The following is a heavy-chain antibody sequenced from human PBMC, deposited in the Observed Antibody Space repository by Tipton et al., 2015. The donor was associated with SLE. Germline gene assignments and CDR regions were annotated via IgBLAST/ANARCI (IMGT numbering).Heavy chain of an antibody. CDR2: INSDATVK. V-gene: IGHV3-7*01. D-gene: IGHD3-16*01. CDR3: ARDFVFSDI. J-gene: IGHJ3*02. CDR1: RSAFSGYW. Sequence: SLRLSCAASRSAFSGYWMSWARQAPGKGLEWVANINSDATVKYYADSVKGRFTISRDNANNLLYLQMSSLRAQDTAVYYCARDFVFSDIWGQGTMVTVSS.